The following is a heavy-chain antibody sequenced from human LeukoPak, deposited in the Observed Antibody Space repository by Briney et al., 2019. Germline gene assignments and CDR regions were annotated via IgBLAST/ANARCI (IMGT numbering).Heavy chain of an antibody. Sequence: PGGSLRLSCAASGFTFRSYWMHWVRQAPGKGLVWVSRINSDGRSTSYADIVKGRFTISRDNAKNTLYLQMNSLSAEDTAVYYCARVSYDSSGPATYWGQGTLVTVSS. CDR1: GFTFRSYW. D-gene: IGHD3-22*01. J-gene: IGHJ4*02. CDR2: INSDGRST. CDR3: ARVSYDSSGPATY. V-gene: IGHV3-74*01.